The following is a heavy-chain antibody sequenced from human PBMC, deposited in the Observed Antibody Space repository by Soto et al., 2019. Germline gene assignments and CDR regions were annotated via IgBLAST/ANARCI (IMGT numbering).Heavy chain of an antibody. CDR2: INAGNGNT. CDR3: ARVAPSGGSVPRFDT. Sequence: QVQLVQSGAEVKEPGASVRVSCKAFGYTFTAYNINWLRQAPGQGLEWMGWINAGNGNTRSSRKFQGRVIITRDTSATTAYLEVDRLRSEDTAIYYCARVAPSGGSVPRFDTWGQGTLLTVSS. CDR1: GYTFTAYN. J-gene: IGHJ5*02. V-gene: IGHV1-3*01. D-gene: IGHD3-10*01.